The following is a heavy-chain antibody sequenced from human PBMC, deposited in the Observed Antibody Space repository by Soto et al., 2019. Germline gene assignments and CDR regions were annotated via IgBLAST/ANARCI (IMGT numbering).Heavy chain of an antibody. CDR2: MYYNGNI. Sequence: SETLSLTCNVSGGSISNYYWTWVRQSPEKGLEWIGYMYYNGNINYNPSLKSRVTISIDTSKNQFSLTLKSVTAADTAVYYCASGGNWFDPWGQGVLVPSPQ. CDR3: ASGGNWFDP. V-gene: IGHV4-59*01. CDR1: GGSISNYY. J-gene: IGHJ5*02. D-gene: IGHD3-16*01.